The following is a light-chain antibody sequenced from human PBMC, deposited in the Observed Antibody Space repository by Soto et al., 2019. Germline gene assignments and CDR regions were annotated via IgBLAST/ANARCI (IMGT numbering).Light chain of an antibody. Sequence: EIVLTQSPGTLSLSPGERATLSCRASQSVSSSYLAWYQQKPGQAPRLLIYGASSRATGIPDRFSGSGSGTDLHFTISRLEPEDFAVYYCQQYGSSPRYTFGQGTKLEIK. CDR3: QQYGSSPRYT. CDR1: QSVSSSY. V-gene: IGKV3-20*01. J-gene: IGKJ2*01. CDR2: GAS.